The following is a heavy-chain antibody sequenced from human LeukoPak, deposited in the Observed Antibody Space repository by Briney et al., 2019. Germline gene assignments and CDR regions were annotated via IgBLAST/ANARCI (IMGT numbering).Heavy chain of an antibody. CDR3: ARDFWGAYRVDYSDY. V-gene: IGHV3-7*01. D-gene: IGHD3-3*01. J-gene: IGHJ4*02. CDR1: GFTFSNYW. CDR2: IKQDGSET. Sequence: GGSLRLSCAASGFTFSNYWMSWVRRAPGKGLEWVANIKQDGSETYYVDSVRGRFTISRDNAKKSLYLQMNSLRAEDTAVYYCARDFWGAYRVDYSDYWGQGTLVTVSS.